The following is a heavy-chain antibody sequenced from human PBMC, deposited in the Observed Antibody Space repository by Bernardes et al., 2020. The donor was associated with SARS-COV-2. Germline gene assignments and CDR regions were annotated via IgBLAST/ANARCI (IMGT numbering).Heavy chain of an antibody. V-gene: IGHV3-11*01. J-gene: IGHJ4*02. CDR3: ARGSGVAADY. CDR2: ISSSGSTI. D-gene: IGHD6-13*01. CDR1: GFTFSDYY. Sequence: GGSLRLSCAASGFTFSDYYMSWIRQAPGKGLEWVSYISSSGSTIYYADSVKGRVSMTRSTSISTAYMELSSLKSEDTAVYYCARGSGVAADYWGQGTLVTVST.